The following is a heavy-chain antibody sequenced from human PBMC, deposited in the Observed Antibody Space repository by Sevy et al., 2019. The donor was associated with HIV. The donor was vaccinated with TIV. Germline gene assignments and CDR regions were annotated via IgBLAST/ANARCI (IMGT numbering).Heavy chain of an antibody. D-gene: IGHD3-3*01. V-gene: IGHV3-23*01. Sequence: GGSLRLSCAASGFIFSSFAMSWVRQAPGKGLEWVSAISGSGHSTYNADSVKGRFTISREISKNTLYLQMNSLRAEDTAVYYCAKGGNFWSGRDAFDIWGQGTTVTVSS. CDR2: ISGSGHST. J-gene: IGHJ3*02. CDR3: AKGGNFWSGRDAFDI. CDR1: GFIFSSFA.